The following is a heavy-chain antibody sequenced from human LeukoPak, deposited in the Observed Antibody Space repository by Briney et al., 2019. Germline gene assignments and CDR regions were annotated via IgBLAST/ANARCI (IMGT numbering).Heavy chain of an antibody. V-gene: IGHV3-74*01. Sequence: AGGSLRLSCVASGFTVSNYWMHWVRQPPGKGLVWVSRIYVDGRTTNYADSVKGRFTISRDNAKNTVYLEMNSLSVEDTATYYCIRDFRSANLWGQGTLVTV. CDR1: GFTVSNYW. CDR3: IRDFRSANL. J-gene: IGHJ5*02. CDR2: IYVDGRTT.